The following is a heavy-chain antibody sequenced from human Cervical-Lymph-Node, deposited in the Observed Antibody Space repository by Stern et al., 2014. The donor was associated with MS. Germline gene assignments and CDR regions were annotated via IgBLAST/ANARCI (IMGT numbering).Heavy chain of an antibody. V-gene: IGHV4-61*01. Sequence: QVQLQESGPGLVKPSETLSLTCTVSGGSVSSGSYYWSWIRQPPGKGLEWIGYIYYSGSTNYNPSLKSRVTISVDTSKNQFSLKLSSVTAADTAVYYCASAYYDYVWGSYRSPGNYFDYWGQGTLVTVSS. CDR3: ASAYYDYVWGSYRSPGNYFDY. D-gene: IGHD3-16*02. CDR1: GGSVSSGSYY. J-gene: IGHJ4*02. CDR2: IYYSGST.